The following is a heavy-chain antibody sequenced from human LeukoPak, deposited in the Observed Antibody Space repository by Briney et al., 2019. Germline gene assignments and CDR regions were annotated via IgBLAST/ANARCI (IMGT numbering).Heavy chain of an antibody. Sequence: GGSLRLSCAASGFTFSSYGMHWVRQAPGKGLEWVAFIRYDGSNKYYADSVKGRFTISRDNSKNTLYLQMNSLRAEDTAVYYCAKVYSSSWYVYYYYYMDVWGKGTTVTISS. CDR3: AKVYSSSWYVYYYYYMDV. CDR2: IRYDGSNK. D-gene: IGHD6-13*01. CDR1: GFTFSSYG. J-gene: IGHJ6*03. V-gene: IGHV3-30*02.